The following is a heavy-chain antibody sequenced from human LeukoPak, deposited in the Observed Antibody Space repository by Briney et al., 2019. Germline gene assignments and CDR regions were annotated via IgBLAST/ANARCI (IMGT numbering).Heavy chain of an antibody. D-gene: IGHD6-19*01. CDR1: GGSISSSSYY. Sequence: SETLSLTCTVSGGSISSSSYYWGWIRQPSGKGLEWIGSNYYSGSTYYNPSLKSRVTISVDTSKNQFSLKLSSVTAADTAVYYCARDSIIDISSGWYVGAFDIWGQGTMVTVSS. V-gene: IGHV4-39*07. J-gene: IGHJ3*02. CDR2: NYYSGST. CDR3: ARDSIIDISSGWYVGAFDI.